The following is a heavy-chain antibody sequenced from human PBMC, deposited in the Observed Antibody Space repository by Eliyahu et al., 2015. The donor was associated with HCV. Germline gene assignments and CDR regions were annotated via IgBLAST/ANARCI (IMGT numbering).Heavy chain of an antibody. CDR1: GFTFSNYT. CDR2: ISGSSSYI. J-gene: IGHJ6*02. Sequence: EVQLVESGGGLVKPGGSLRLXCXXSGFTFSNYTMLWVRQAQGKGLEWVSSISGSSSYIYYADSVKGRFTISRDNAINSLYLQMNSLRAEDTAVYYCAREEQLELGWDYYYGMDVWGQGTTVTVSS. D-gene: IGHD1-1*01. V-gene: IGHV3-21*01. CDR3: AREEQLELGWDYYYGMDV.